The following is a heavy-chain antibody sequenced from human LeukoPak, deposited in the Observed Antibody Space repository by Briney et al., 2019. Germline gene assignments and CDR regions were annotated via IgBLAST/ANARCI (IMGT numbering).Heavy chain of an antibody. CDR2: ISGSGGST. D-gene: IGHD2-21*02. Sequence: GGSLRLSCAAAGLTFSSYAMSWVRQAPRKGLEWVSAISGSGGSTYYADSVKGRFTISRDNSKNTLYLQMNSLRAEDTAVYYCAKGDCELSGAYWGQGTLVTVSS. CDR1: GLTFSSYA. CDR3: AKGDCELSGAY. J-gene: IGHJ4*02. V-gene: IGHV3-23*01.